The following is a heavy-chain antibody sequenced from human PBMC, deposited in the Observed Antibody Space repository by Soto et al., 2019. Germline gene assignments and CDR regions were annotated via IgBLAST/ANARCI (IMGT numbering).Heavy chain of an antibody. Sequence: PSETLSLTCAVYGGSFSGYYWSWIRQPPGKGLEWIGEINHSGSTNYNPSLKSRVTISVDTSKNQFSLKLSSVTAADTAVYYCARGAIAGRGGYYFDYWGQGTLVTVSS. CDR3: ARGAIAGRGGYYFDY. V-gene: IGHV4-34*01. CDR1: GGSFSGYY. D-gene: IGHD3-10*01. CDR2: INHSGST. J-gene: IGHJ4*02.